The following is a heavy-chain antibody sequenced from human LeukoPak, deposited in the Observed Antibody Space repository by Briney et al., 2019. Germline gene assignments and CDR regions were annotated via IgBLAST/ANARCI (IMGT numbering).Heavy chain of an antibody. CDR2: INPNSGGT. CDR1: GYTFTGYY. V-gene: IGHV1-2*02. Sequence: ASVKVSCKASGYTFTGYYMHWVRQAPGQGLEWMGWINPNSGGTNYAQKFQGRVTMTRDTSISTAYMELSRLRSDDTAVYYCARATDNLHGYDYWAQGTLVTVSS. D-gene: IGHD1-1*01. CDR3: ARATDNLHGYDY. J-gene: IGHJ4*02.